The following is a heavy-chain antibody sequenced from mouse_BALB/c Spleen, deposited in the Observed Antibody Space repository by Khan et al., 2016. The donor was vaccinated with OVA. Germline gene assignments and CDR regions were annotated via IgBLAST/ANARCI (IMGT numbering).Heavy chain of an antibody. CDR1: GYSIPSNYA. V-gene: IGHV3-2*02. CDR2: LSYSGST. J-gene: IGHJ4*01. D-gene: IGHD1-1*01. Sequence: EVQLQESGPGLVKPSQSLSLTCTVNGYSIPSNYAWNWIRQFPGNKLEWMGYLSYSGSTTYNPSLKSRLSITRDTSKNQFFLLLHSVTTADSATYYCARGNYYGYALDYWGQGTSVTVSS. CDR3: ARGNYYGYALDY.